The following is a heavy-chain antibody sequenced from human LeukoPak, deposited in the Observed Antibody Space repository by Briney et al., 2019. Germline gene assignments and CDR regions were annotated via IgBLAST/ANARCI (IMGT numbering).Heavy chain of an antibody. V-gene: IGHV3-48*02. Sequence: AGGSLRLSCTASGFTFSSYGMNWVRQAPGKGLKWVSYISSSSSAINYADSVKGRFTISRDNAKNSLFLQMNSLRDEDTAMYYCAGGGGARPDYWGQGTLVTVSS. CDR1: GFTFSSYG. J-gene: IGHJ4*02. CDR3: AGGGGARPDY. CDR2: ISSSSSAI. D-gene: IGHD3-10*01.